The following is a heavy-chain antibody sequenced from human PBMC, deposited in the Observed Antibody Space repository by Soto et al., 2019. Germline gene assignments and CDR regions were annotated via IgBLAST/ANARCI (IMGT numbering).Heavy chain of an antibody. J-gene: IGHJ4*02. Sequence: ASVKVSCKASGYTFTSYGISWVRQAPGQGLEWMGWISAYNGNTNYAQKLQGRVTMTTDTSTSTAYMELRSLRSDDTAVYYCAGAASDSSGGYYFDYWGQGTLVTVSS. V-gene: IGHV1-18*01. CDR3: AGAASDSSGGYYFDY. D-gene: IGHD6-19*01. CDR2: ISAYNGNT. CDR1: GYTFTSYG.